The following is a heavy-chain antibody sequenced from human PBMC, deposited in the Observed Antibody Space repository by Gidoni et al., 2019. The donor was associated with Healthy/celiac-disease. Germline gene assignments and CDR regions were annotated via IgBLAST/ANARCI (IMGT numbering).Heavy chain of an antibody. V-gene: IGHV2-5*01. CDR2: IYWNDDK. CDR3: AHSRNWGSVVRAFDY. D-gene: IGHD7-27*01. J-gene: IGHJ4*02. Sequence: QITLKESGPTLVKPTQTLTLTCTFSGFSLSTSGVGVGWIRQPPGKALEWLALIYWNDDKRYSPSLKSRLTITKDTSKNQVVLTMTNMDPVDTATYYCAHSRNWGSVVRAFDYWGQGTLVTVSS. CDR1: GFSLSTSGVG.